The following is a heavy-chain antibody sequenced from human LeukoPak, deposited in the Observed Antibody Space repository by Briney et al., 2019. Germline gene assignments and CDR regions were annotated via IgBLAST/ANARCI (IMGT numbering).Heavy chain of an antibody. V-gene: IGHV3-7*01. Sequence: GGSLRLSCAAPGFTFRDYSDYWMSWVRQAPGKGLEWVANIKQDGSEKYYVDSLKGRFTISRDNAKNSLFLQMNSLRAEDTAVYYCARVGRYSYAHNSWGQGTLVTVSS. CDR3: ARVGRYSYAHNS. CDR1: GFTFRDYSDYW. D-gene: IGHD5-18*01. J-gene: IGHJ4*02. CDR2: IKQDGSEK.